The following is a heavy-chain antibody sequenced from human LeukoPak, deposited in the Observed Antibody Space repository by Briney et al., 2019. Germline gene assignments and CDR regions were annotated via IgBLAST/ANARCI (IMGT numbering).Heavy chain of an antibody. D-gene: IGHD3-22*01. V-gene: IGHV1-69*06. CDR2: IIPIFGTA. CDR1: GGTFSSYA. J-gene: IGHJ4*02. CDR3: ARDKGHYDSSGYYRDYFDY. Sequence: SVKVSCTASGGTFSSYAISWVRQAPGQGLEWMGGIIPIFGTANYAQKFQGRVTITADKSTSTAYMELSSLRSEDTAVYYCARDKGHYDSSGYYRDYFDYWGQGTLVTVSS.